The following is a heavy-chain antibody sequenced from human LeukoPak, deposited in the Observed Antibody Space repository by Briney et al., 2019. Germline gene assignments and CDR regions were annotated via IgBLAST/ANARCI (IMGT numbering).Heavy chain of an antibody. CDR1: GGSINNYY. Sequence: SETLSLTCTVSGGSINNYYWSWLRQPPGKGLGWIGYIHYSGSTNYNFSLKSRVTISVDTSKSQFSLKLSSVTAADTAVYYCARGAGWYEYWGQGTLVTVSS. CDR3: ARGAGWYEY. J-gene: IGHJ4*02. D-gene: IGHD6-19*01. V-gene: IGHV4-59*01. CDR2: IHYSGST.